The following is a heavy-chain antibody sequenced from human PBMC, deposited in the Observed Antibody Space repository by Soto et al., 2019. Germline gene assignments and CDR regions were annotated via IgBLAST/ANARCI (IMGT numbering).Heavy chain of an antibody. CDR3: AKGLEQWLVLETDHINNWFDP. V-gene: IGHV3-9*01. Sequence: PGGSLRLSCAASGFTFDDYAMHWVRQAPGKGLEWVSGISWNSGSIGYADSVKGRFTISRDNAKNSLYLQMNSLRAEDTALYYCAKGLEQWLVLETDHINNWFDPWGQGTLVTVSS. J-gene: IGHJ5*02. CDR1: GFTFDDYA. CDR2: ISWNSGSI. D-gene: IGHD6-19*01.